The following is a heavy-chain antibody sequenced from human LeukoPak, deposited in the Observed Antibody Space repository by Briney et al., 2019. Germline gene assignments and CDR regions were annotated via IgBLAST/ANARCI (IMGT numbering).Heavy chain of an antibody. CDR3: ARSAPGWRLDY. CDR1: GFTFSSCS. Sequence: GGSLRLSCAASGFTFSSCSMNWVRQAPGKGLEWVSYISSSSSTIYYADSVKGRFTISRDNAKNSLHLQMNSLRAEDTAVYYCARSAPGWRLDYWGQGTLVTVSS. CDR2: ISSSSSTI. D-gene: IGHD6-19*01. V-gene: IGHV3-48*04. J-gene: IGHJ4*02.